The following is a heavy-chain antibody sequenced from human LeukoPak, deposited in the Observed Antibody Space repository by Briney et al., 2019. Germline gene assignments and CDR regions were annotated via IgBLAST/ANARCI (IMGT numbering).Heavy chain of an antibody. D-gene: IGHD4-11*01. CDR1: GFTFSSYS. J-gene: IGHJ3*02. CDR3: ARDTAGYSNYDDAFDI. Sequence: GGSLRLSCAASGFTFSSYSMNWVRQAPGKGLEWVSSISSSSSYIYYADSVKGRFTISRDNAQNSLYLQMNSLRAEDTAVYYCARDTAGYSNYDDAFDIWGQETMVTVSS. V-gene: IGHV3-21*01. CDR2: ISSSSSYI.